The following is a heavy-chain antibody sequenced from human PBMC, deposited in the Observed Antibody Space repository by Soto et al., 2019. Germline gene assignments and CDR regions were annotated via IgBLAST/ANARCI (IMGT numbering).Heavy chain of an antibody. V-gene: IGHV1-18*01. D-gene: IGHD2-2*01. CDR3: ARVYCPSTTCTPDFTFDY. CDR2: ISAYNGKR. CDR1: GYKFDSYG. Sequence: GASVKVSCKSSGYKFDSYGFSWVRQAPGQGLEWVGWISAYNGKRDFAQKFQDRVTMATDTSTNTAYMYLTSLRSDDTAVYFCARVYCPSTTCTPDFTFDYWG. J-gene: IGHJ4*01.